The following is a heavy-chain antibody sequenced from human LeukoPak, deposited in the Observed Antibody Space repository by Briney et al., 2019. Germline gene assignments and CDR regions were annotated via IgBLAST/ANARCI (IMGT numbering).Heavy chain of an antibody. V-gene: IGHV4-61*02. CDR3: ARRLDSSSQTYYYYYYYMDV. CDR1: GGSISSGSYY. D-gene: IGHD6-13*01. J-gene: IGHJ6*03. Sequence: PSETLSLTCTVSGGSISSGSYYWSWIRQPAGKGLEWIGRIYTSGSTDYNASLKSRVTISVDTSKNHFSLKLSSVTAADTAVYYCARRLDSSSQTYYYYYYYMDVWGKGTTVTISS. CDR2: IYTSGST.